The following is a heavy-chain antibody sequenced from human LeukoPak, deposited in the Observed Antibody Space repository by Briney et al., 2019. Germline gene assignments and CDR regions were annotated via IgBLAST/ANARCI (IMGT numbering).Heavy chain of an antibody. D-gene: IGHD3-22*01. CDR2: IRASGGST. V-gene: IGHV3-23*01. CDR3: AKDHNYDTSGYFDY. Sequence: PGGSLRLSCAASGFTFSSYAISWVREAPGKGLEWVSGIRASGGSTYYTDSVKGRFTMSRDNSKNTLYLQTDSLRAEDTAVYYCAKDHNYDTSGYFDYWGQGILVTVSS. J-gene: IGHJ4*02. CDR1: GFTFSSYA.